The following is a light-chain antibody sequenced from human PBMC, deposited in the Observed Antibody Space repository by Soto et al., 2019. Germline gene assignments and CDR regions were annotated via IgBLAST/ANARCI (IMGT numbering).Light chain of an antibody. J-gene: IGKJ3*01. Sequence: IVLTQSPGTLSLSPGERATLSFRASHSVTSNYLAWYQQKPGQAPRLLIYGASISATGIPDRFSGSGSGTDFSLTISSLEPEDFAVYYCQQYGSAPLFTFGPGTKVDIK. CDR3: QQYGSAPLFT. V-gene: IGKV3-20*01. CDR2: GAS. CDR1: HSVTSNY.